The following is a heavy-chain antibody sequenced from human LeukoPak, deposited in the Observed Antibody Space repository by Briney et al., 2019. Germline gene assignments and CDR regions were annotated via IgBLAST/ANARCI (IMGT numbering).Heavy chain of an antibody. CDR2: IYGGGST. CDR3: ARGNSSGVPDF. J-gene: IGHJ4*02. Sequence: GGSLRLSCADPGFTPSTIYMNSGCQAPGKGLEWVSVIYGGGSTYYADSVRGRFTISRDNSKNTLYLQMNSLRAEDTAVYFCARGNSSGVPDFWGQGTLVTVSS. D-gene: IGHD6-25*01. V-gene: IGHV3-53*01. CDR1: GFTPSTIY.